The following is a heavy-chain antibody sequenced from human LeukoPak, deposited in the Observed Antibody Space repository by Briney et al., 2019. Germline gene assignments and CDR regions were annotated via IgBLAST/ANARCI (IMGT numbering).Heavy chain of an antibody. CDR3: LRENHDSGWSFDY. CDR1: GFTFSSYG. V-gene: IGHV3-7*01. J-gene: IGHJ4*02. Sequence: PGGSLRLSCSAPGFTFSSYGMNWVRQAPGKGLEWVANINQGGSEKYYVDSVKGRFTISRDNAKNSLYLEMNSLRVEDTAVYYCLRENHDSGWSFDYWGQGTLVTVSS. CDR2: INQGGSEK. D-gene: IGHD3-22*01.